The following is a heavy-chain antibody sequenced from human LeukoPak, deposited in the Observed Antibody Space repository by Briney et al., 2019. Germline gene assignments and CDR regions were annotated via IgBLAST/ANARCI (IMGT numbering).Heavy chain of an antibody. CDR1: GFSLNEYG. J-gene: IGHJ4*02. CDR3: ARDRINMMVLGHDSCLDF. D-gene: IGHD3-22*01. V-gene: IGHV3-30*03. CDR2: VSYDGGHK. Sequence: GGSLRLSCVGSGFSLNEYGILWVPQAPGKGLERVAVVSYDGGHKYYADSVKGRFTISRDTSSDTVSLQMNSLRVEDAAVYYCARDRINMMVLGHDSCLDFWGQGTLVTVSS.